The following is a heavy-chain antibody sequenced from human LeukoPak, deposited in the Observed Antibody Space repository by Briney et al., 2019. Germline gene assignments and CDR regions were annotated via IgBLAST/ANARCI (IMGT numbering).Heavy chain of an antibody. V-gene: IGHV3-23*01. CDR1: GFTFSSYA. D-gene: IGHD3-9*01. CDR3: AKDRQYYDILTGYYSSY. J-gene: IGHJ4*02. CDR2: ISGSGGST. Sequence: LSGGSLRLSCAASGFTFSSYAMSWVRQAPGKGLEWVSAISGSGGSTYYADSVKGRFTISRDNSKNTLYLQMNSLRAEDTAVYYCAKDRQYYDILTGYYSSYWGQGTLVTVSS.